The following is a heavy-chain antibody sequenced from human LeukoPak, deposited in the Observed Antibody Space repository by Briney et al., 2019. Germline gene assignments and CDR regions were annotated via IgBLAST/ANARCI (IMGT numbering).Heavy chain of an antibody. CDR3: AKDETGFLNYFHY. Sequence: GGSLRLSCAASGFTFSSYAMSWVRQAPGKGLEWVSAISDSGGSTYYADSVKGRFTISRDNSKNTLYLQMNSLRAEDTAVYYCAKDETGFLNYFHYWGQGALVTVSS. V-gene: IGHV3-23*01. D-gene: IGHD3-3*01. J-gene: IGHJ4*02. CDR2: ISDSGGST. CDR1: GFTFSSYA.